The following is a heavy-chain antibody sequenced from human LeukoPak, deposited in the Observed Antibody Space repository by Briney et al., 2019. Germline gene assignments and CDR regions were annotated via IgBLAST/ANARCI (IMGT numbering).Heavy chain of an antibody. D-gene: IGHD3-22*01. J-gene: IGHJ4*02. CDR1: GFTFSSSA. V-gene: IGHV3-23*01. CDR2: ISGSGGST. CDR3: AKDERRYYYDSSGYYSFDY. Sequence: PGGSLRLSCAASGFTFSSSAMSWVRQAPGKGLEWVSAISGSGGSTYYADSVKGRFTISRDNSKNTLYLQMNSLRAEDTAVYYCAKDERRYYYDSSGYYSFDYWGQGTLVTVSS.